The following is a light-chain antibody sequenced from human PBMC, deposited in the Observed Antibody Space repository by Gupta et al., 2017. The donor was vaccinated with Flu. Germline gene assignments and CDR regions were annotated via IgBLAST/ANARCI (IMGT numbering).Light chain of an antibody. CDR1: KSINVW. J-gene: IGKJ1*01. Sequence: PSTISASLGHRMSITCLVSKSINVWLAWFQKKPGEAPKSLIYQASKVASGVPSRFSGSGSGTEFTLTISRRQTDDFATYYCLQDESTPWTFGQGTKVEIK. CDR3: LQDESTPWT. CDR2: QAS. V-gene: IGKV1-5*03.